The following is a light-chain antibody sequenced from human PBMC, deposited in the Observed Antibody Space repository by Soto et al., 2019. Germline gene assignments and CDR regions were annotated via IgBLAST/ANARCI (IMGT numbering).Light chain of an antibody. CDR3: SSYAGTNTLVL. CDR2: DVN. Sequence: QSALTQPASVSGSPGQSVTISCTGTTSDIGGYNYVSWFQQHPGKAPKLIIYDVNNRPSGVSNRFSGSKSGTTASLAICGLQAEDEAEYCCSSYAGTNTLVLFGGGTKLTVL. CDR1: TSDIGGYNY. J-gene: IGLJ2*01. V-gene: IGLV2-14*01.